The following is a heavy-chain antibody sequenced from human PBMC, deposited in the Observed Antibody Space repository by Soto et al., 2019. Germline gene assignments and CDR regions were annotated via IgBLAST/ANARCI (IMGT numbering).Heavy chain of an antibody. Sequence: GESLKISCKASGYIFIDYWIGWVRQMPGKGLEWMGIVYPRDSDTRYSPSFQGQVTISADRSTGTAFLQWRSLKASDTALYYCARPPLPGYSIHFNSWGQGTLVTSPQ. CDR2: VYPRDSDT. V-gene: IGHV5-51*01. D-gene: IGHD2-15*01. J-gene: IGHJ4*02. CDR3: ARPPLPGYSIHFNS. CDR1: GYIFIDYW.